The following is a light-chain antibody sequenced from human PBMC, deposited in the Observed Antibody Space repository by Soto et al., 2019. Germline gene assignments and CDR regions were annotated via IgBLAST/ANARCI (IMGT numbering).Light chain of an antibody. CDR2: DAS. Sequence: AIQLTQSPSSLSASVGDIVTITCRARQGISSALAWYQQKPGQAPKLLLYDASSLESGVQSRFSGSGSGTDFTLTISSLQPEEFATYYCQPFNSYPFFCQGTQLEIK. CDR1: QGISSA. CDR3: QPFNSYPF. J-gene: IGKJ2*01. V-gene: IGKV1-13*02.